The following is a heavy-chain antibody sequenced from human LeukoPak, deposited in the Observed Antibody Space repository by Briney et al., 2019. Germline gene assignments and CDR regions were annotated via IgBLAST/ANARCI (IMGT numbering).Heavy chain of an antibody. V-gene: IGHV3-23*01. CDR2: ISGGGAST. D-gene: IGHD6-13*01. J-gene: IGHJ4*02. CDR3: AKGIGGQIAAANR. Sequence: GGSLRLSCAASGFTFSSYAMSWVRQAPAKGLEWVSAISGGGASTYYADSVKGRFTISRDNSKNTLYLQMNSLRAEDTAVYYCAKGIGGQIAAANRWGQGILVTVSS. CDR1: GFTFSSYA.